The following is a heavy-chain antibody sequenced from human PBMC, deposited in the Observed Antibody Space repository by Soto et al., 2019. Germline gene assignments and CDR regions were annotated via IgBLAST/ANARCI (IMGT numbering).Heavy chain of an antibody. D-gene: IGHD3-10*01. CDR1: GDTFKNCV. V-gene: IGHV1-69*01. J-gene: IGHJ6*02. Sequence: QVQVVQSGVEVRRPGSSVKVSCKASGDTFKNCVISWVRQAPGQGLEWMGGIIPLFGTTDFAQRFQGRLTITTDESTTTAYMELSRLRSEDTATYYGAAKLGFGKLYVVWGQGTTVIVSS. CDR2: IIPLFGTT. CDR3: AAKLGFGKLYVV.